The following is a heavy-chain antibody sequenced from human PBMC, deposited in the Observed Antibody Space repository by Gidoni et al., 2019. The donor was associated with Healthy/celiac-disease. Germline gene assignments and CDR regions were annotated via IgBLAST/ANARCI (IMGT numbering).Heavy chain of an antibody. V-gene: IGHV3-15*07. J-gene: IGHJ3*02. D-gene: IGHD5-18*01. CDR1: GFTLITAW. CDR3: TTGGGTAMVPNYDAFDI. CDR2: IKSKTDVGTT. Sequence: EVQLVESGGGLVRPGGTFSLSCPSSGFTLITAWMNWCRQAPGKGLEWVGRIKSKTDVGTTDYAAPVKGRFTISRDDSKNTLYLQMNSLKTEDTAVYYCTTGGGTAMVPNYDAFDIWGQGTMVTVSS.